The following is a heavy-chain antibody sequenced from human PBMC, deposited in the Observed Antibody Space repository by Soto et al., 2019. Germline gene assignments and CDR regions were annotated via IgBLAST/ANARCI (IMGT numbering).Heavy chain of an antibody. CDR3: AKDHKQLFLLLFGGHNWIVF. CDR2: ISGSGGST. J-gene: IGHJ5*01. D-gene: IGHD2-21*02. CDR1: GFTFSSYA. Sequence: GGSLRLSCAASGFTFSSYAMSWVRQAPGKGLEWVSAISGSGGSTYYADSVKGRFTISRDNSKNTLYLQMNSLRAEDTAVYYCAKDHKQLFLLLFGGHNWIVFWGPGIRGT. V-gene: IGHV3-23*01.